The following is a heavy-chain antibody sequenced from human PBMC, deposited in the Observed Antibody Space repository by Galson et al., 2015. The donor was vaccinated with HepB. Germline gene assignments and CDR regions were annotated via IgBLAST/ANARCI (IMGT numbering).Heavy chain of an antibody. Sequence: ETLSLTCAVYGGSFSGYYWSWIRQPPGKGLEWIGEINHSGSTNYNPSLKSRVTISVDTSKNQFSLKLSSVTAADTAVYYCARGVGFDYWGQGTLVTVSS. J-gene: IGHJ4*02. CDR3: ARGVGFDY. CDR1: GGSFSGYY. V-gene: IGHV4-34*01. CDR2: INHSGST.